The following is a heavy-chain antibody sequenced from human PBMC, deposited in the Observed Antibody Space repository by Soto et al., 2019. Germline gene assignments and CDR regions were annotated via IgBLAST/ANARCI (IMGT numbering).Heavy chain of an antibody. CDR2: ISSNGGST. Sequence: GGSLRLSCSASGFTFSSYAMHWVRQAPGKGLEYVSAISSNGGSTYYADSVKGRFTISRDNSKNTLYLQMSSLRAEDTAVYYCVKASNYDYIWGSFWRWANWFDPWGQGTLVTVSS. CDR1: GFTFSSYA. D-gene: IGHD3-16*01. J-gene: IGHJ5*02. CDR3: VKASNYDYIWGSFWRWANWFDP. V-gene: IGHV3-64D*08.